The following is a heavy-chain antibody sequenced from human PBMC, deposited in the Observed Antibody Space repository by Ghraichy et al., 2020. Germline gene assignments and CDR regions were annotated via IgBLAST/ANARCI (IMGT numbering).Heavy chain of an antibody. CDR3: ARRGDGYYP. CDR1: GGSISSSSYF. D-gene: IGHD5-24*01. V-gene: IGHV4-39*01. CDR2: MYYTGRT. Sequence: SETLSLTCTVSGGSISSSSYFWGWIRQPPGKGLEWIGSMYYTGRTHYNPSLNSRITISVDTSKSQFSLKLSSVTAADTAVYYCARRGDGYYPWGQGTLVTVSS. J-gene: IGHJ5*02.